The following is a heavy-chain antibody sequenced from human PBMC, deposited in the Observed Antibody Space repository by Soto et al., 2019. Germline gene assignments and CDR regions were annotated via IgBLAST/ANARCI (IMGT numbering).Heavy chain of an antibody. CDR3: GKDTWAYGSSPGDFES. D-gene: IGHD6-19*01. CDR1: GFKFSEYD. Sequence: QAQLVESGGGVVQPGKSLRLSCAASGFKFSEYDIHWVRQAPGRGLEWVAGSWYDGSKEYYADSVKGRFTVSRDKSNNTLYPHMNSLRSADMALYYCGKDTWAYGSSPGDFESWGHGILVSDSS. V-gene: IGHV3-33*03. J-gene: IGHJ4*01. CDR2: SWYDGSKE.